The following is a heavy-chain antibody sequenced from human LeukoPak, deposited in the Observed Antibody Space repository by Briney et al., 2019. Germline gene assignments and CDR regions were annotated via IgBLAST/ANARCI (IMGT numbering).Heavy chain of an antibody. CDR2: IYSGGST. J-gene: IGHJ4*02. V-gene: IGHV3-53*01. Sequence: GGSLRLSCAASGFTVSSNYMSWVRQAPGKGLEWVSVIYSGGSTYYADSVKGRFTISRDNSKNTLYLQMNSLRAEDTAVYYCARDSDGDYFDYWGQGTLVTVSP. D-gene: IGHD4-17*01. CDR1: GFTVSSNY. CDR3: ARDSDGDYFDY.